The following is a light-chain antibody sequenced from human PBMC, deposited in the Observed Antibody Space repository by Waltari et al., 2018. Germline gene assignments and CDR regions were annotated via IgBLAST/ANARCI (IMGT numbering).Light chain of an antibody. CDR1: QSISNY. V-gene: IGKV1-39*01. CDR2: AAS. CDR3: QQSHSTPQT. J-gene: IGKJ2*01. Sequence: DIQMTQSPSSLSASVGDRVTITCRASQSISNYLNWYQQAPGRAPKLLIYAASNLSSGVPSRFSGSGSGTDVTLTISSLQPEDFSAYDGQQSHSTPQTFGQGTKLDMK.